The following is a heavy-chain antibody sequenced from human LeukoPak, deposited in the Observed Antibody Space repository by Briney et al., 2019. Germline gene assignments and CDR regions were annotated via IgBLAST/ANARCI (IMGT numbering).Heavy chain of an antibody. V-gene: IGHV4-34*01. CDR3: ARRPARMGVYYYYYMDV. CDR2: INHSGST. CDR1: GGSSSGYY. Sequence: SETLSLTCAVYGGSSSGYYWSWIRQPPGKGLEWIGEINHSGSTNYNPSLKSRVTISVDTSKNQFSLKLSSVTAADTAVYYCARRPARMGVYYYYYMDVWGKGTTVTVSS. J-gene: IGHJ6*03. D-gene: IGHD3-16*01.